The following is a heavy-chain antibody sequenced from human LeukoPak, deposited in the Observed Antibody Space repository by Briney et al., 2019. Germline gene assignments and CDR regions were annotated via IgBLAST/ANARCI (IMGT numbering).Heavy chain of an antibody. D-gene: IGHD3-10*01. CDR2: ISSSSSYI. CDR3: ASDYGSGLKEYFQH. V-gene: IGHV3-21*01. J-gene: IGHJ1*01. CDR1: GFTFSSYS. Sequence: GGSLRLSCAASGFTFSSYSMNWVRQAPGKGLEWASSISSSSSYIYYADSVKGRFTISRDNAKNSLYLQMNSLRAEDTAVYYCASDYGSGLKEYFQHWGQGTLATVSS.